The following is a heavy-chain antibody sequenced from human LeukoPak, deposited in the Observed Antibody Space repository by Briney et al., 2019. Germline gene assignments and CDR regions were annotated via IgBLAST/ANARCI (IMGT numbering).Heavy chain of an antibody. D-gene: IGHD3-22*01. V-gene: IGHV3-23*01. Sequence: PGGSLRLSCAASGFTFSSYAMSWVRQAPGKGLEWVSAISGSGGSKYYADSVKGRFTISRDNSKNTLYLQMNSLRAEDTAVYYCAKDRYYCDSNGYFSWFDPWGQGTLVTVSS. CDR1: GFTFSSYA. J-gene: IGHJ5*02. CDR3: AKDRYYCDSNGYFSWFDP. CDR2: ISGSGGSK.